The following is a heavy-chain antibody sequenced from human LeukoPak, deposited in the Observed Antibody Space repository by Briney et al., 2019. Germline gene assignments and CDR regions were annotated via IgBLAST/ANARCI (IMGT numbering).Heavy chain of an antibody. Sequence: GGALRLSCTASGFTFRNYWMQWVRQAPAKGLVWVSLINYDERETIYADSVEGRFTTSRENGKKTVYLQMNSLRAEDTAVYYCARDGAEDGDVAFDFWGQGTLVTVSS. V-gene: IGHV3-74*01. CDR3: ARDGAEDGDVAFDF. D-gene: IGHD4-17*01. CDR1: GFTFRNYW. CDR2: INYDERET. J-gene: IGHJ4*02.